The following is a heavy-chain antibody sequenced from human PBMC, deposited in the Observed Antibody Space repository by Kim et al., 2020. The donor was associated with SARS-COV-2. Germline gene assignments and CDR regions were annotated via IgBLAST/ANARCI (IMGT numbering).Heavy chain of an antibody. J-gene: IGHJ5*02. Sequence: SGPTLVNPTQTLTLTCTFSGFSLSTTGMCVSWIRQPPGKALEWLAFIDWDGDKYYSTSLKSRLTISKDTSKNQVVLTMTNMDPLDTATYYCTRSRVTIGRGFGFDPWGQGTLVTVSS. D-gene: IGHD4-17*01. CDR1: GFSLSTTGMC. CDR2: IDWDGDK. V-gene: IGHV2-70*01. CDR3: TRSRVTIGRGFGFDP.